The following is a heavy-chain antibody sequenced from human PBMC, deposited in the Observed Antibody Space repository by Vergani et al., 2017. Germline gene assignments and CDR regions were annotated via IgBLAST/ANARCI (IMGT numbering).Heavy chain of an antibody. J-gene: IGHJ6*03. CDR2: IIPIVGTA. CDR1: GGTFSSYA. CDR3: ARGYYYSSGYGSYYYYYMDV. D-gene: IGHD3-22*01. V-gene: IGHV1-69*01. Sequence: QVQLVQSGAEVKKPGSSVKVSCKASGGTFSSYAISWVRQAHGQGLEWMGGIIPIVGTANYAQKFQGRFTSTAEDSTSTACMELSSLISEDTAVYYCARGYYYSSGYGSYYYYYMDVWGKGTTVTVSS.